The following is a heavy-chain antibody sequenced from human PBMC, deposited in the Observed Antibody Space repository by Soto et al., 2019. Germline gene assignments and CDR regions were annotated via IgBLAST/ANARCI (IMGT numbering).Heavy chain of an antibody. J-gene: IGHJ6*02. Sequence: PGWSLRLSCASSVFTFISYAMSWVRQAPGKGLEWVSAISGSGGSTYYADSVKGRFTISRDNSKNTLYLQMNSLRAEDTAVYYCAKDRQWLRSYYYYGMDVWGQGTTVTVSS. V-gene: IGHV3-23*01. CDR2: ISGSGGST. D-gene: IGHD5-12*01. CDR3: AKDRQWLRSYYYYGMDV. CDR1: VFTFISYA.